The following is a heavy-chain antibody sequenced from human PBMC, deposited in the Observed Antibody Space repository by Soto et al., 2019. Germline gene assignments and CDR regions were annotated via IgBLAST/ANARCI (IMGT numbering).Heavy chain of an antibody. CDR2: IIPIFGTA. CDR1: GGTFSSYA. Sequence: ASVKVSCKASGGTFSSYAISWVRQAPGQGLEWMGGIIPIFGTANYAQKFQGRVTITADESTSTAYMELSSLRSEDTAVYYCARTYSYDSSGHYYYYGMDVWGQGTTVTVSS. CDR3: ARTYSYDSSGHYYYYGMDV. J-gene: IGHJ6*02. D-gene: IGHD3-22*01. V-gene: IGHV1-69*13.